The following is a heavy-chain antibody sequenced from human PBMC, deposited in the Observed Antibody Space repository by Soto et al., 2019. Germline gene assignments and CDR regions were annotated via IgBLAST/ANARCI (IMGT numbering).Heavy chain of an antibody. CDR3: ARGHFMVRGVIDY. CDR1: GGTFSSYT. V-gene: IGHV1-69*02. CDR2: IIPILGIA. J-gene: IGHJ4*02. Sequence: PSVKVSCKASGGTFSSYTISWVRQAPGQGLEWMGRIIPILGIANYAQKFQGRVTITADKSTSTAYMELSSLRSEDTAVYYCARGHFMVRGVIDYWGQGTLVTVSS. D-gene: IGHD3-10*01.